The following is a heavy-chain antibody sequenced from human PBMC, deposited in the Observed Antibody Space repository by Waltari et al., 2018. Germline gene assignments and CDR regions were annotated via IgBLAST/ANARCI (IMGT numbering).Heavy chain of an antibody. D-gene: IGHD6-19*01. CDR3: ASLHSSGWYFGPGASYGMDV. CDR1: GYTFTSYA. Sequence: QVQLVQSGSELKKPGASVKVSCKASGYTFTSYAMNWVRQAPGQGLEWMGWINTNTGNPTYAQGFTGRFVFSLDTSVSTAYLQISSLKAEDTAVYYCASLHSSGWYFGPGASYGMDVWGQGTTVTVSS. J-gene: IGHJ6*02. CDR2: INTNTGNP. V-gene: IGHV7-4-1*02.